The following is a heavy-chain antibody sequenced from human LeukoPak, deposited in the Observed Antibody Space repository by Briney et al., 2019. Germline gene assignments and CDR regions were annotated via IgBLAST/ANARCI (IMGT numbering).Heavy chain of an antibody. CDR3: ARLRDGYKKA. J-gene: IGHJ5*02. CDR2: IYPGDSDT. D-gene: IGHD5-24*01. CDR1: GYSFTNYW. V-gene: IGHV5-51*01. Sequence: GESLKISCKGSGYSFTNYWIGWARQTPGKGLEWMGIIYPGDSDTRYSPSFQGQVTISADKSISTAYLQWSSLKASDSAMYYCARLRDGYKKAWGQGTLVTVSS.